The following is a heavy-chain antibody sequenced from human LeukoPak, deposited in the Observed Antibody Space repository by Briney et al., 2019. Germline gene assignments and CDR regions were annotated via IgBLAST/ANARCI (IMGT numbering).Heavy chain of an antibody. V-gene: IGHV3-23*01. Sequence: PGGSLRLSCAASGFTFSSYAMSWVRQAPGKGLEWVSAISGSGGSTYYADSVKGRFTISRDNSKNTLYLQMNSLRAEDTAVYYCAKDLSSKYQLLSLYYMDVWGKGTTVTVSS. CDR1: GFTFSSYA. CDR3: AKDLSSKYQLLSLYYMDV. D-gene: IGHD2-2*01. CDR2: ISGSGGST. J-gene: IGHJ6*03.